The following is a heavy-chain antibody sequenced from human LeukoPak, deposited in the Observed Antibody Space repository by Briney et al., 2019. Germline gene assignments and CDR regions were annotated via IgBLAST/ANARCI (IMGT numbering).Heavy chain of an antibody. Sequence: ASVKVSCKASGYTFTGYYMHWVRQAPGQGLEWMGWINPSGGSTSYAQKFQGRVTMTRDMSTSTVYMELGSLRSEDTAVYYCARDSPYALPGDFDYWGQGTLVTVSS. CDR1: GYTFTGYY. J-gene: IGHJ4*02. CDR3: ARDSPYALPGDFDY. V-gene: IGHV1-46*01. CDR2: INPSGGST. D-gene: IGHD2-2*01.